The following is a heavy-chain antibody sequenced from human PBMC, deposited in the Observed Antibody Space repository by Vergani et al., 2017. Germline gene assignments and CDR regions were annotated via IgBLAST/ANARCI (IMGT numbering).Heavy chain of an antibody. CDR1: GFTSSYYG. J-gene: IGHJ1*01. D-gene: IGHD3-10*01. CDR3: TTAWGLYYLHGEYFQY. CDR2: ISSGGGDI. V-gene: IGHV3-23*01. Sequence: EVQLLESGGDLVQPGRSLRLSCVVSGFTSSYYGMHWVRQAPGKGLEWVATISSGGGDIFYADSVKGRFTISRDNSKNTLFLQMNSLKDEDTAVYYCTTAWGLYYLHGEYFQYWGRGTLVSVSS.